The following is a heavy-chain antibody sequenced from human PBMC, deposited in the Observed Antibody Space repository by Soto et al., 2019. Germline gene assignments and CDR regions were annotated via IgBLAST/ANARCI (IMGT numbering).Heavy chain of an antibody. J-gene: IGHJ6*02. CDR3: ARNFGDTAMVQGPYYYYGMDV. CDR1: GFTFSSYA. CDR2: ISYDGSNK. V-gene: IGHV3-30-3*01. Sequence: GGSLRLSCAASGFTFSSYAMHWVRQAPGKGLEWVAVISYDGSNKYYADSVKGRFTISRDNSKNTLYLQMNSLRAEDTAVYYCARNFGDTAMVQGPYYYYGMDVWGQGTTVTVSS. D-gene: IGHD5-18*01.